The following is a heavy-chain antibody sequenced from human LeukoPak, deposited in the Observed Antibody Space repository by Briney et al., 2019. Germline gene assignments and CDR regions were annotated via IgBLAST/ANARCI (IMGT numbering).Heavy chain of an antibody. CDR1: GYTFTGYY. CDR3: ARGVLPAAIIGY. Sequence: GASVKVSCKASGYTFTGYYMDWVRQAPGQGLEWMGWINPNSGGTNYAQKFQGRVTMTRDTSISTAYMELSSLRSEDTAVYYCARGVLPAAIIGYWGQGTLVTVSS. V-gene: IGHV1-2*02. D-gene: IGHD2-2*02. CDR2: INPNSGGT. J-gene: IGHJ4*02.